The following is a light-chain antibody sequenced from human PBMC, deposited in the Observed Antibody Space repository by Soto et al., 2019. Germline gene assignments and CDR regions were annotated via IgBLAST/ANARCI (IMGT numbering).Light chain of an antibody. Sequence: ENVLTQSPGTLSLSPGERATLSCRASQSVSSTFFAWYQQKPGQALRLLLYAAASRAAGIPDRFSGSGSGTDFTLPISRLEPEDFAVYYCQQYGYSPPTFGQGTKLEI. CDR2: AAA. CDR1: QSVSSTF. V-gene: IGKV3-20*01. CDR3: QQYGYSPPT. J-gene: IGKJ2*01.